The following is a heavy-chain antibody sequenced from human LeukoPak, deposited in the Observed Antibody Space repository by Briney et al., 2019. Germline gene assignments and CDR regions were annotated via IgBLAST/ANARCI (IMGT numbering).Heavy chain of an antibody. CDR1: GFTFSSYA. J-gene: IGHJ4*02. V-gene: IGHV3-23*01. D-gene: IGHD3-22*01. Sequence: GGSLRLSCAASGFTFSSYAMSWVRQAPGKGLEWVSAISGSGGSTYYAESVKGRFAISRDNSKTTLYLQMNSLRAEDTAVYYCARVLDTSGYYYNFDYWGQGTLVTVSS. CDR2: ISGSGGST. CDR3: ARVLDTSGYYYNFDY.